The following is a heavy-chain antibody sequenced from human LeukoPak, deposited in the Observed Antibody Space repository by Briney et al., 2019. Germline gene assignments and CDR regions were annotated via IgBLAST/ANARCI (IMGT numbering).Heavy chain of an antibody. Sequence: GGSLRLSCVASGYSFSSYWMHWVRQDPGKGLTWVTRISSDGSDTKYGDSVKGRFTISRDNGKNTLYLQMNSLGAEDTAVYYCARDQTQLGPTTVDHWGQGIQVTVS. CDR3: ARDQTQLGPTTVDH. V-gene: IGHV3-74*01. CDR2: ISSDGSDT. J-gene: IGHJ4*02. D-gene: IGHD1-1*01. CDR1: GYSFSSYW.